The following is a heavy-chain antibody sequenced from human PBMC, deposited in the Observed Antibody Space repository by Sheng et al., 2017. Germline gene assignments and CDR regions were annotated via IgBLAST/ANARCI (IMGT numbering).Heavy chain of an antibody. J-gene: IGHJ4*02. D-gene: IGHD2-2*01. CDR3: ARGPTQGPYCSSTSFFDY. V-gene: IGHV3-64*01. Sequence: EVQLVESGGGLVQPGGSLRLSCAASGFTFSSYGMHWVRQAPGKGLDYVSVISSNGGSTYYANSVKGRFTISRDNSKNTLYLQMGSLRAEDTAVYYCARGPTQGPYCSSTSFFDYWGQGTLVTVSS. CDR1: GFTFSSYG. CDR2: ISSNGGST.